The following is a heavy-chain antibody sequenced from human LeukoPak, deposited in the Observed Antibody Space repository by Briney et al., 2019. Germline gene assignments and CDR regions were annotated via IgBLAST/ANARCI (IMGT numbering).Heavy chain of an antibody. CDR3: AASPSVAGSDY. J-gene: IGHJ4*02. Sequence: GGSLRLSCAASGFTFSSYVMYWVRQAPGKGLEWEARMSYDGSNKYYADSVKGRFTISRDNSKNTLYLQMNSLRVEDTAVYYCAASPSVAGSDYWGQGTLVTVSS. CDR1: GFTFSSYV. D-gene: IGHD6-19*01. CDR2: MSYDGSNK. V-gene: IGHV3-30*03.